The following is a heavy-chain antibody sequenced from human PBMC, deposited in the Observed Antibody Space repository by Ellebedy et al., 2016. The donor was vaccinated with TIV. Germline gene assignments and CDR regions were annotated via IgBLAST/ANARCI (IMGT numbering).Heavy chain of an antibody. Sequence: GESLKISCEGPGFIFSYYAMHWVRQAPGKGLEWVSSIGSSSGYIYYADSVKGRFTISRDNAENSLYLQMNSLRAEDTAVYYCARDRIVGATSYGYWGQGALVTVSS. CDR1: GFIFSYYA. V-gene: IGHV3-21*01. CDR2: IGSSSGYI. J-gene: IGHJ4*02. D-gene: IGHD1-26*01. CDR3: ARDRIVGATSYGY.